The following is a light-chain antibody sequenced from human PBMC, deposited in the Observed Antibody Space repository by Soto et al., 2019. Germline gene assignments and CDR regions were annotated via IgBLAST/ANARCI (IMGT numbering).Light chain of an antibody. Sequence: DIQMTQAHSNIPASVGDRVTITCRAILSINSWSAWYQHKTGKAPKLLIYDASSLAIGAPSSFSGSGFGTDFTLGIRSLQTDDFATYYFQQYNSYSPYSFGHGTTLEIK. CDR1: LSINSW. V-gene: IGKV1-5*01. J-gene: IGKJ2*01. CDR2: DAS. CDR3: QQYNSYSPYS.